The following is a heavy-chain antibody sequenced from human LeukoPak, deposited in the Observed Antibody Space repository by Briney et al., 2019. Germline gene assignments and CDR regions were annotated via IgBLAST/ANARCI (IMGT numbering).Heavy chain of an antibody. Sequence: TGSGPTLVKPTQTLTPTCTFAGFSLSTSGMCVSWIRQPPGKALEWLARIDWDDDKYYSTSLKTSLTISKDTSKNQVVLTMTNMDPVDTATYYCARGPNRWLQFSSWGQGTLVTVSS. CDR2: IDWDDDK. D-gene: IGHD5-24*01. J-gene: IGHJ5*02. V-gene: IGHV2-70*11. CDR3: ARGPNRWLQFSS. CDR1: GFSLSTSGMC.